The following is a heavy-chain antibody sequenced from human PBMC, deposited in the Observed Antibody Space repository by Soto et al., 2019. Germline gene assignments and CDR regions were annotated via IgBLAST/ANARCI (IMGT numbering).Heavy chain of an antibody. Sequence: GASVKVSCKASGYTFTSYGISWVRQAPGQGLEWMGWISAYNGNTNYAQKLQGRVTMTTDTSTSTAYMELRSLRSGDTAVYYCARVKGSGYHNWFDPWGQGTLVTAPQ. D-gene: IGHD3-22*01. CDR1: GYTFTSYG. CDR2: ISAYNGNT. J-gene: IGHJ5*02. V-gene: IGHV1-18*01. CDR3: ARVKGSGYHNWFDP.